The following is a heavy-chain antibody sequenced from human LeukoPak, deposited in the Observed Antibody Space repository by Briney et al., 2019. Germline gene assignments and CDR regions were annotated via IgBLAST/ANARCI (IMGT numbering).Heavy chain of an antibody. D-gene: IGHD3-22*01. J-gene: IGHJ4*02. V-gene: IGHV3-23*01. CDR1: GFTFSSYA. Sequence: GGSLRLSCAASGFTFSSYAMSWVRQAPGKGLEWVSAISGSGGSTYYADSVKGRFTISRDNSKNTLYLQMNSLRAEDTAVYYCATSSSSGYYFDYWGQGTLVTVSS. CDR2: ISGSGGST. CDR3: ATSSSSGYYFDY.